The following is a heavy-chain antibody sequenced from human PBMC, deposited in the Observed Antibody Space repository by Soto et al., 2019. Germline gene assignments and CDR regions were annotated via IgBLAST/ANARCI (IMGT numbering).Heavy chain of an antibody. CDR3: VRGGGYDSFDF. CDR2: ISHLETN. CDR1: GVTMSYGGYP. D-gene: IGHD2-15*01. V-gene: IGHV4-30-2*06. J-gene: IGHJ4*02. Sequence: PSEFLSLTLSVSGVTMSYGGYPWNLIRQCPGKGPEWLGYISHLETNYYNPSFRSRLSLSIDRTRNQFFLSLSSMTAADKDVYYCVRGGGYDSFDFWGQGIKVTVSS.